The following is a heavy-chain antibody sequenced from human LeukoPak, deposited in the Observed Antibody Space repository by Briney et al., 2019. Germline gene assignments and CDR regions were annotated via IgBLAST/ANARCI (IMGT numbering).Heavy chain of an antibody. CDR1: GFTFSGSA. Sequence: GGSLRLSCAASGFTFSGSAMHWVRQASGKGLEWVGRIRSKANSYATAYAASVKGRFTISRDDSKNTAYLQMNSLKTEDTAVYYCTRIQYGDYAFDYWGQGTLVTVSS. D-gene: IGHD4-17*01. J-gene: IGHJ4*02. CDR2: IRSKANSYAT. CDR3: TRIQYGDYAFDY. V-gene: IGHV3-73*01.